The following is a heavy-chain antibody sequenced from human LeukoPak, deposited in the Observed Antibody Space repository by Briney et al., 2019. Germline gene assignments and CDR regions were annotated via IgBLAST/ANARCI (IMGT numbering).Heavy chain of an antibody. CDR1: GFTFSSYW. CDR2: IKQDGSEK. D-gene: IGHD3-3*01. J-gene: IGHJ6*02. CDR3: ARDLVPYYDFWSGYFRGVYGMDV. Sequence: GGSLRLSCAASGFTFSSYWMSWVRQAPGKGLEWVANIKQDGSEKYYVDSVKGRFTISRDNAKNSLYLQMNSLRAEGTAVYYCARDLVPYYDFWSGYFRGVYGMDVWGQGTTVTVSS. V-gene: IGHV3-7*01.